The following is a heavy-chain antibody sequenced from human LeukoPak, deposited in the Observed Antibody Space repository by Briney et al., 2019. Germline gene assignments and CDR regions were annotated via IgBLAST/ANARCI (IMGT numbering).Heavy chain of an antibody. V-gene: IGHV3-23*01. CDR1: GFTFSSYA. CDR3: AKNAGYSYGLYYFDY. D-gene: IGHD5-18*01. J-gene: IGHJ4*02. CDR2: ISGSGGST. Sequence: GGSLRLSCAASGFTFSSYAMSWVRQAPGKGLEWVSAISGSGGSTYYPDSLKGRFTISRDNSKNTVYLQMDSLRADDSAVYYCAKNAGYSYGLYYFDYWGQGALVTVSS.